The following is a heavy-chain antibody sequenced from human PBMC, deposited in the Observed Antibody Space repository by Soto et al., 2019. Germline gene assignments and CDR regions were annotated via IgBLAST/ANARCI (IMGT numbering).Heavy chain of an antibody. D-gene: IGHD2-2*01. CDR2: IIPFFVTA. Sequence: QVQLVQSGAEVKKPGSSVKVSCKASGGTFSNYAITWVRQAHGQGLEWMGGIIPFFVTANYAQKFQGRVTITADETTSTSYMELSSLTSEDTAVYFCARETAGVTAAMRGGYYYGMDVWGQGTTVTVSS. CDR3: ARETAGVTAAMRGGYYYGMDV. J-gene: IGHJ6*02. CDR1: GGTFSNYA. V-gene: IGHV1-69*12.